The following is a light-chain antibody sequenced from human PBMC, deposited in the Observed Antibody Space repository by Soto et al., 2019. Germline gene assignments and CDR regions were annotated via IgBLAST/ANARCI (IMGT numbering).Light chain of an antibody. CDR3: QKYNSAPLT. CDR2: AAS. V-gene: IGKV1-27*01. Sequence: DIKMTQSPSSLSASAGDSVTITCRASQGISNYLAWYQQKPGKVPKLLIYAASTLQSGVPSRFSGSGSGTDFTLNISSLQPEDGATYDGQKYNSAPLTFGGVTKVDI. CDR1: QGISNY. J-gene: IGKJ4*01.